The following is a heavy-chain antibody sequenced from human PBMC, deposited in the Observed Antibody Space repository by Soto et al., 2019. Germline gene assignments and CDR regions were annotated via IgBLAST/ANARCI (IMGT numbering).Heavy chain of an antibody. CDR3: ARRPITAAPFDY. D-gene: IGHD5-18*01. V-gene: IGHV3-53*01. CDR2: IYTGGIT. CDR1: GFTVSSNY. Sequence: EVQLVESGGGLIQPGGSLRLSCAASGFTVSSNYMSWVRQAPGKGLEWVSVIYTGGITYYAGSVKGRFPISRDNSQNTLYLQMNSLRAEDTAVYYCARRPITAAPFDYWGQGTLVTVFS. J-gene: IGHJ4*02.